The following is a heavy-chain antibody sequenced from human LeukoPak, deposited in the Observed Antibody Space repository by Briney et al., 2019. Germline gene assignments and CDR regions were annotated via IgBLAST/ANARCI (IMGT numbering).Heavy chain of an antibody. CDR1: GFTVSNNY. D-gene: IGHD6-19*01. J-gene: IGHJ4*02. CDR2: FYSGGNT. Sequence: GGSLRLSCVVSGFTVSNNYMSWVRQAPGKGLEWVSAFYSGGNTYYAGSVKGRFIISRDSSKNTLYLQMNNLRPEDTAMYYCAKLPSSGWLDYWSQGTLVTVSS. V-gene: IGHV3-53*01. CDR3: AKLPSSGWLDY.